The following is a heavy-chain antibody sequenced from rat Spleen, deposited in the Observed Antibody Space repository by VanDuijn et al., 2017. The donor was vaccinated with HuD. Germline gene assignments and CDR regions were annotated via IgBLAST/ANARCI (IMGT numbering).Heavy chain of an antibody. CDR2: LTNTGGST. CDR3: ATAGTRISRFAY. CDR1: GFIFSDYY. D-gene: IGHD1-4*01. Sequence: EVQLVESGGGLVQPGRSLKLSCAASGFIFSDYYMAWVRQAPKKGLEWVASLTNTGGSTYYPDSVKGRFTISRDNAKSTLYLQMNSLRSEDTATYYCATAGTRISRFAYWGQGTLVTVSS. J-gene: IGHJ3*01. V-gene: IGHV5-20*01.